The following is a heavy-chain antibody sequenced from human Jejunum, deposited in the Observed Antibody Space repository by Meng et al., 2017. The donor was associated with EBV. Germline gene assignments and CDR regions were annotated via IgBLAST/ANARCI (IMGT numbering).Heavy chain of an antibody. CDR2: MYYTGKA. CDR1: GDSVSGYNY. D-gene: IGHD4/OR15-4a*01. J-gene: IGHJ5*02. CDR3: ARGRGYDYGDS. Sequence: QVHLQESGPGLLKPSETLSLTCRVSGDSVSGYNYWTWIRQPPGKGLEWIGNMYYTGKAIYKPSLQSRVTISVDTSKNQFSLRVTSVTAADTAIYYCARGRGYDYGDSWGQGTLVTVSS. V-gene: IGHV4-61*01.